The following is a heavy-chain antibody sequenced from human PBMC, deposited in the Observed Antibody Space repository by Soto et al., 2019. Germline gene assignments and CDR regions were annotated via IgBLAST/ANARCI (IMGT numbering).Heavy chain of an antibody. J-gene: IGHJ4*02. CDR2: IYYSGST. V-gene: IGHV4-31*03. CDR1: GGSISSGGYY. D-gene: IGHD2-2*01. CDR3: ASTGRYCSSTSCYRDPYFDY. Sequence: QVQLQESGPGLVKPSQTLSLTCTVSGGSISSGGYYWSWIRQHPGKGLEWIGYIYYSGSTYYNPSHKRRVTISVDTSKNQFSLKLSSVTAADTAVYYGASTGRYCSSTSCYRDPYFDYWGQGTLVTVSS.